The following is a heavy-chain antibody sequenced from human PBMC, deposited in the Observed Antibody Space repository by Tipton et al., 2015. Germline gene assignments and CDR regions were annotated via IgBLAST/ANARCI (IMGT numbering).Heavy chain of an antibody. V-gene: IGHV3-73*01. J-gene: IGHJ6*02. CDR2: IRSRGGSYAT. D-gene: IGHD3-16*01. CDR3: TMPGLSGGNYGMDI. CDR1: QSIFTGTS. Sequence: GSLRLSCEPSQSIFTGTSLHWVRQASGKGLEWVGQIRSRGGSYATTYSASVHGRFTFSRDDRKNTASLQMTSLQIEDTAVYYCTMPGLSGGNYGMDIWGPGAAVIVS.